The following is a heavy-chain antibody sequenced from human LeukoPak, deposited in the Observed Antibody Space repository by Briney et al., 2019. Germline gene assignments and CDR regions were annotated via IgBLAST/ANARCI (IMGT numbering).Heavy chain of an antibody. V-gene: IGHV1-18*01. CDR3: ARPLKVYGSSSIYYFDY. D-gene: IGHD6-6*01. Sequence: ASVKVSCKASGYTFTSYGIAWLRQAPGQGLEWMGWVRPYNGDTKYEQSLQGRVTLTTDTSTSTAYMELRSLRSDDTAVYYCARPLKVYGSSSIYYFDYWGQGTLVTVSS. J-gene: IGHJ4*02. CDR1: GYTFTSYG. CDR2: VRPYNGDT.